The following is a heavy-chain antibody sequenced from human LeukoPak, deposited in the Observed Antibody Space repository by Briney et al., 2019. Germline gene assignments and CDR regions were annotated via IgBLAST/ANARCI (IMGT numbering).Heavy chain of an antibody. CDR1: GGSISSYY. V-gene: IGHV4-4*07. J-gene: IGHJ4*02. CDR3: ARENYDFWSGAPHFDY. CDR2: IYTSGST. D-gene: IGHD3-3*01. Sequence: SETLSLTCTVSGGSISSYYWSWIRQPAGKGLEWIGSIYTSGSTNYNPSLKSRVTMSVDTSKNQFSLKLSSVTAADTAVYYCARENYDFWSGAPHFDYWGQGTLVTVSS.